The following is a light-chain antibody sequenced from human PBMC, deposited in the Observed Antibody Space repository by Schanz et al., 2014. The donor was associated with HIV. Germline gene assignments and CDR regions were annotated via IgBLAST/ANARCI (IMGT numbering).Light chain of an antibody. Sequence: IQMTQSPSTLSASVGDRVTITCRASQNIGNWVAWYQQKPGKAPNLLIYRASTLKTGVPSRFSGSGSGTDFTLTISSLQPEDVAVYYCQQYYRTPWTFGQGTKVEIK. CDR3: QQYYRTPWT. J-gene: IGKJ1*01. V-gene: IGKV1-5*03. CDR1: QNIGNW. CDR2: RAS.